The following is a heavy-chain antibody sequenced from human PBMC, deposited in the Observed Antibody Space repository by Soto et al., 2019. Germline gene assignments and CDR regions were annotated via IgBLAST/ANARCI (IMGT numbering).Heavy chain of an antibody. V-gene: IGHV1-2*02. Sequence: QVQLVQSGAEVKEPGDSVRVSCEASGYTFTAYYIHWVRQVPGQGLEWMGWINPKFGDTTYAQDFNGMVTMTRDRSISTDYMEMSRLTSDYTDIYYCARNMDYYYVPGSGNGDGVLGQGTMV. CDR2: INPKFGDT. D-gene: IGHD3-16*01. CDR3: ARNMDYYYVPGSGNGDGV. J-gene: IGHJ3*01. CDR1: GYTFTAYY.